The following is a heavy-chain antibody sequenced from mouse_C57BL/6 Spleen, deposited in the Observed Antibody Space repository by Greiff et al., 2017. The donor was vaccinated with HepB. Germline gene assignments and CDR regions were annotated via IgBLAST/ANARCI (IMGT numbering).Heavy chain of an antibody. J-gene: IGHJ2*01. CDR3: ARRRYGSSYDFDY. CDR2: IYPGDGDT. D-gene: IGHD1-1*01. CDR1: GYAFSSYW. Sequence: VQLQQSGAELVKPGASVKISCKASGYAFSSYWMNWVKQRPGKGLEWIGQIYPGDGDTNYNGKFKGKATLTADKSSSTAYMQLSSLTSEDSAVYFCARRRYGSSYDFDYWGQGTTLTVSS. V-gene: IGHV1-80*01.